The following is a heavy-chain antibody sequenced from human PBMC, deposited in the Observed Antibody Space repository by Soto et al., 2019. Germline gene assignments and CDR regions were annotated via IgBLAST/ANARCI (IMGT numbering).Heavy chain of an antibody. D-gene: IGHD2-15*01. J-gene: IGHJ4*02. CDR2: ISWNSGSI. CDR3: AKDNCSGGSCPIDY. V-gene: IGHV3-9*01. Sequence: EVQLVESGGGLVQPGRSPRLSCAASGFTFDDYAMHWVRQAPGKGLEWVSGISWNSGSIGYADSVKGRFTISRDNAKNSLYLQMNSLRAEDTALYYCAKDNCSGGSCPIDYWGQGTLVTVSS. CDR1: GFTFDDYA.